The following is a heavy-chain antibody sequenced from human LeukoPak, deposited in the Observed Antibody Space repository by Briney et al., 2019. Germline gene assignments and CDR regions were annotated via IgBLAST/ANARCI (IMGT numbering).Heavy chain of an antibody. CDR1: GFTFNTYN. CDR2: ISSSSSYI. D-gene: IGHD4-17*01. V-gene: IGHV3-21*01. CDR3: AKDTTVTTMVVLNC. Sequence: GGSLRLSCAGSGFTFNTYNMNWVRQAPGKGLEWGSSISSSSSYIYYADSVKGRFTISRDNAKNSLYLQMNSLRAEDTAVYYCAKDTTVTTMVVLNCWGQGTLVTVSS. J-gene: IGHJ4*02.